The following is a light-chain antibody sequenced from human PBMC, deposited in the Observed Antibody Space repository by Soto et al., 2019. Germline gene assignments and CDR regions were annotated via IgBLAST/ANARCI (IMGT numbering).Light chain of an antibody. CDR1: SSDVGGHNY. CDR3: SSYTTSNTRQIV. J-gene: IGLJ1*01. Sequence: LTQPASVSGSPGQSITISCTGTSSDVGGHNYVSWYQQHPGKAPKFMIYDVSNRPSGVSNRFSGSKSGNTASLTISGLQAEDEADYYCSSYTTSNTRQIVFGTGTKVTVL. V-gene: IGLV2-14*01. CDR2: DVS.